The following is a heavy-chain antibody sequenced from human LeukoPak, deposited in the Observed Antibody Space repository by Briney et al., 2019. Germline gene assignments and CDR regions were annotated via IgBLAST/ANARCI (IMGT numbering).Heavy chain of an antibody. Sequence: ASVKVSCKASGYTISHYGLSWVRQAPGQRLEWMGWISADTTETNYAQKFQDRVTLTTDTSTTTTYMDLRSLTSDDTAIYYCARVLATVMIGPLDVWGQGTMVTVSS. CDR1: GYTISHYG. J-gene: IGHJ3*01. CDR2: ISADTTET. D-gene: IGHD3-16*01. CDR3: ARVLATVMIGPLDV. V-gene: IGHV1-18*01.